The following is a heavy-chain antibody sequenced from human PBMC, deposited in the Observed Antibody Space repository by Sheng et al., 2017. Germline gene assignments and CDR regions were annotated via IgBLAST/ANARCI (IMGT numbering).Heavy chain of an antibody. CDR2: ISYDGSNK. CDR3: ARDPAVADFGYYFDY. V-gene: IGHV3-30*04. Sequence: QVQLVESGGGVVQPGRSLRLSCAASGFTFSSYAMHWVRQAPGKGLEWVAVISYDGSNKYYADSVKGRFTISRDNSKNTLYLQMNSLRAEDTAVYYCARDPAVADFGYYFDYWGQGMLVTVSS. J-gene: IGHJ4*02. CDR1: GFTFSSYA. D-gene: IGHD6-19*01.